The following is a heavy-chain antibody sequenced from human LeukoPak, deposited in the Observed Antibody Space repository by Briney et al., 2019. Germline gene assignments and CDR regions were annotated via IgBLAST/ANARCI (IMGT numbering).Heavy chain of an antibody. CDR2: VSYDGSEK. V-gene: IGHV3-30*03. J-gene: IGHJ6*03. CDR1: GFTFSSYG. Sequence: PGRSLRLSCAASGFTFSSYGIHWVRQAPGKGLEWVAVVSYDGSEKYYADSVKGRLTISRDKSKNTVSLQMNSLRAEDTAVYYCARDAYCSSTSCYLDVWGKGTTVTVSS. D-gene: IGHD2-2*01. CDR3: ARDAYCSSTSCYLDV.